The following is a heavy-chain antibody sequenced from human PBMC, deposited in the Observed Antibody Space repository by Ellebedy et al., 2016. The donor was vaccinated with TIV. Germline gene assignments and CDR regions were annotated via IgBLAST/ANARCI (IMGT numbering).Heavy chain of an antibody. CDR3: ARESVTMVRGVIPETGDY. Sequence: GSLRLSXTVSGGSVSSGSYYWSWIRQPPGKGLEWIGYIYYSGSTNYNPSLKSRVTISVDTSKNQFSLKLSSVTAADTAVYYCARESVTMVRGVIPETGDYWGQGTLVTVSS. J-gene: IGHJ4*02. CDR2: IYYSGST. V-gene: IGHV4-61*01. D-gene: IGHD3-10*01. CDR1: GGSVSSGSYY.